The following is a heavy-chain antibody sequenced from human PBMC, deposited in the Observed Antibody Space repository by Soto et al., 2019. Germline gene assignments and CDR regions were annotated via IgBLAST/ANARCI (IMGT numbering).Heavy chain of an antibody. CDR1: GFTFSGYS. CDR2: ISSTSNTI. CDR3: ATGTYYYDSSGYYSFGY. V-gene: IGHV3-48*01. D-gene: IGHD3-22*01. J-gene: IGHJ4*02. Sequence: GGSLRLSCAASGFTFSGYSMNWVRRAPGKGLEWVSYISSTSNTIHYADSVKGRFTISRDNAKNSLYLQMNSLRAEDAAVYYCATGTYYYDSSGYYSFGYWGQGTLVTVSS.